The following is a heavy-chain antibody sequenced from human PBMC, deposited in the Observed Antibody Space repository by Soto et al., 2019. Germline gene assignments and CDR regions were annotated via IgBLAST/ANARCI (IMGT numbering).Heavy chain of an antibody. V-gene: IGHV3-30*18. Sequence: GGSLRLSCAASGFTFSSHGMHWVRQAPGKGLEWVAVISYDGSNKYYADSVKGRFTISRDNSKNTLYLQMNSLRAEDTAVYYCAKGIAAAGPYTDWGQGTLVTVSS. J-gene: IGHJ4*02. CDR3: AKGIAAAGPYTD. D-gene: IGHD6-13*01. CDR2: ISYDGSNK. CDR1: GFTFSSHG.